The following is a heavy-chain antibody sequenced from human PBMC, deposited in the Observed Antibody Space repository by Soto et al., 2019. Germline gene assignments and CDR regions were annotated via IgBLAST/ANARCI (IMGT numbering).Heavy chain of an antibody. V-gene: IGHV5-10-1*01. J-gene: IGHJ6*02. D-gene: IGHD1-1*01. Sequence: PGESLKISCKGSGYTFTSNWISLVRQMPGKSLEWIARIDPSYSYPNYIPSFQGHVTISVDKSISTAYLQWSSLRASASAMYYCARGTNNKDGFEDYYYGMDVWGQGTTVTVSS. CDR1: GYTFTSNW. CDR2: IDPSYSYP. CDR3: ARGTNNKDGFEDYYYGMDV.